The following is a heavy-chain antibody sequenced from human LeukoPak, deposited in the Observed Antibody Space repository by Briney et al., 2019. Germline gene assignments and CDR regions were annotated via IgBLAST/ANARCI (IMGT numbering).Heavy chain of an antibody. Sequence: GGSLRLSCAASGFTFSDYYMSWIRQAPGKGLEWVSYISSSGSTIYYADSVKGRFTIPRDNAKNSLYPQMNSLRAEDTAVYYCARDSRSYYDFWSGLNWFDPWGQGTLVTVSS. D-gene: IGHD3-3*01. CDR2: ISSSGSTI. V-gene: IGHV3-11*01. J-gene: IGHJ5*02. CDR3: ARDSRSYYDFWSGLNWFDP. CDR1: GFTFSDYY.